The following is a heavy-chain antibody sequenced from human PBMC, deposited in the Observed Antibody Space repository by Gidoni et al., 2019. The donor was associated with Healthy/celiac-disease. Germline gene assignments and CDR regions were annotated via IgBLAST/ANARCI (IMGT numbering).Heavy chain of an antibody. J-gene: IGHJ4*02. V-gene: IGHV4-31*03. CDR3: AGVSPKLSRYCSGGSCYDY. Sequence: QVQLQESGPGRVKPSQTLSLTCTVSGGSISRGGYYWSWIRQHPGKGLEWIGYIYYSGSTYYNPSLKSRVTISVDTSKNQFSLKLSSVTAADTAVYYCAGVSPKLSRYCSGGSCYDYWGQGTLVTVSS. D-gene: IGHD2-15*01. CDR2: IYYSGST. CDR1: GGSISRGGYY.